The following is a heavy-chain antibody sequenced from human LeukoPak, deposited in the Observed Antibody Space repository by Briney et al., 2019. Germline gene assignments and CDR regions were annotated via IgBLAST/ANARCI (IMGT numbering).Heavy chain of an antibody. CDR3: ASFCGGDCYSTDDAFDI. CDR2: INHSGST. D-gene: IGHD2-21*02. Sequence: SETLSLTCAVYGGSFSGYYWSWIRQPPGEGLEWIGEINHSGSTNYNPSLKSRVTISVDTSKNQFSLKLSSVTAADTAVYYCASFCGGDCYSTDDAFDIWGQGTMVTVSS. V-gene: IGHV4-34*01. J-gene: IGHJ3*02. CDR1: GGSFSGYY.